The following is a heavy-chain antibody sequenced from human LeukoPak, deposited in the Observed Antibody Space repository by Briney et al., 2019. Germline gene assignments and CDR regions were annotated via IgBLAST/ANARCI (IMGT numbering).Heavy chain of an antibody. J-gene: IGHJ5*02. Sequence: GSLRLSCAASGFTFSSYEMNWVRQAPGKGLEWVSYISSSGSTIYYADSVKGRFTISRDNAKNSLYLQMNSLRAEDTAVYYCAGASGSYSWFDPWGQGTLVTVSS. CDR3: AGASGSYSWFDP. CDR2: ISSSGSTI. CDR1: GFTFSSYE. D-gene: IGHD1-26*01. V-gene: IGHV3-48*03.